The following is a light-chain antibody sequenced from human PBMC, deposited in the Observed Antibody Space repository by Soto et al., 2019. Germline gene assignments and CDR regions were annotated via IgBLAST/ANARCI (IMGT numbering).Light chain of an antibody. CDR1: QDIRTE. Sequence: AIQMTQSPSSLSASVGDRVTITCRASQDIRTELGWYQQRPGKAPNLLIYGASTLQGGVPARISGSGSGTEVTLTISGLQPEDFATYYCLQDYAYPRTFGQGTKVEIK. V-gene: IGKV1-6*01. CDR3: LQDYAYPRT. CDR2: GAS. J-gene: IGKJ1*01.